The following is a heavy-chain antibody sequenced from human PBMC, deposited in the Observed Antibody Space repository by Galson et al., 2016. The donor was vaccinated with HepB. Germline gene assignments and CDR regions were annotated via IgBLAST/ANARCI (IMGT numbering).Heavy chain of an antibody. J-gene: IGHJ4*02. V-gene: IGHV4-34*01. CDR3: ARQPNMCSATCYVDF. D-gene: IGHD2-15*01. Sequence: SETLSLTCAVYGASFSSYYWSWIRQRPGKGLEWIGSLYHIGSTYYNPSLKSRVSISEDTSKNQFSLTLNSVTAADTAVYYCARQPNMCSATCYVDFWGRGTLVTVSA. CDR1: GASFSSYY. CDR2: LYHIGST.